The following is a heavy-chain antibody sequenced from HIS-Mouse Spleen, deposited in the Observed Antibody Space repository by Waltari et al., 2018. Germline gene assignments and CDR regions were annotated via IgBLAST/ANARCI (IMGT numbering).Heavy chain of an antibody. CDR3: AREIPYSSSWYDWYFDL. CDR2: IYYSAST. CDR1: GGSISSSSYY. Sequence: QLQLQESGPGLVKPSETLSLTCTVSGGSISSSSYYWGWIRQPPGKGLEGIGSIYYSASTYSNPSLKSRFTISVDTSKNQFSLKLSSVTAADTAVYYCAREIPYSSSWYDWYFDLWGRGTLVTVSS. D-gene: IGHD6-13*01. V-gene: IGHV4-39*07. J-gene: IGHJ2*01.